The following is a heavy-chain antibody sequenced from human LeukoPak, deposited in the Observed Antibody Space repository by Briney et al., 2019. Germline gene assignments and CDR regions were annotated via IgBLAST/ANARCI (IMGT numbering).Heavy chain of an antibody. V-gene: IGHV3-53*01. CDR3: AGRRSSGWYAY. D-gene: IGHD6-19*01. Sequence: GGPLRLSCATSGFTVSSNYMSWVRQAPGKGLEWVSVIYDSGTTYYADSVKGRFLIFRDTSKNTVDLQMNSLRVEDTAVYYCAGRRSSGWYAYWGQGTLVTVSS. J-gene: IGHJ4*02. CDR2: IYDSGTT. CDR1: GFTVSSNY.